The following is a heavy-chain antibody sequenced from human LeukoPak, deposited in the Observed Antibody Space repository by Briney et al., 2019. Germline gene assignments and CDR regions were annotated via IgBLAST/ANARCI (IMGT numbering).Heavy chain of an antibody. V-gene: IGHV1-18*01. Sequence: GASVKVSCKASGYTFTSYDINWVRQAPGQGLEWMGWISAYNGNTNYAQKLQGRVTMTTDTSTSTAYMELRSLRSDDTAVYYCVRGPPFWSGPEGFDYWGQGTLVTVSS. D-gene: IGHD3-3*01. J-gene: IGHJ4*02. CDR2: ISAYNGNT. CDR1: GYTFTSYD. CDR3: VRGPPFWSGPEGFDY.